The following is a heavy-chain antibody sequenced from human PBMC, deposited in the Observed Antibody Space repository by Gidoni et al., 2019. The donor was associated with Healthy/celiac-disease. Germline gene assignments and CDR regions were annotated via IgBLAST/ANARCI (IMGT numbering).Heavy chain of an antibody. D-gene: IGHD3-10*01. Sequence: QLQLQESCPGLVKPSETLSLTCPVSGGSISSSRYYWGWIRQPPGKGLEWIGSIYYSGSTYYNPSLKSRVTISVDTSKNQFSLKLSSVTAADTAVYYCARQGKVLLWFGELSPLGYWGQGTLVTVSS. CDR1: GGSISSSRYY. CDR3: ARQGKVLLWFGELSPLGY. V-gene: IGHV4-39*01. CDR2: IYYSGST. J-gene: IGHJ4*02.